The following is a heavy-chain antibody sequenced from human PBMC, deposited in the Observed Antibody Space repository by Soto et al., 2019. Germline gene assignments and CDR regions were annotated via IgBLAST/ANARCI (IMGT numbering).Heavy chain of an antibody. D-gene: IGHD2-2*01. CDR3: ARERPAAISGYYSGMDV. CDR1: GGTFSSYA. Sequence: GASVKVSCKASGGTFSSYAISWVRQAHGQGLEWMGGIIPIFGTANYAQKFQGRVTITADESTSTAYMELNSLRAEDTAVYYCARERPAAISGYYSGMDVWGQGTTVTVSS. CDR2: IIPIFGTA. V-gene: IGHV1-69*13. J-gene: IGHJ6*02.